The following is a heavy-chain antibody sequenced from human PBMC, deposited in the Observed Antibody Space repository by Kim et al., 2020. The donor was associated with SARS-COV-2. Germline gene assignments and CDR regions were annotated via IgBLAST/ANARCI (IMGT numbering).Heavy chain of an antibody. CDR3: ARGGYSSSHYYYYGMDV. Sequence: LKSRVTISVDTSKNQFSLKLSSVTAADTAVYYCARGGYSSSHYYYYGMDVWGQGTTVTVSS. D-gene: IGHD6-13*01. J-gene: IGHJ6*02. V-gene: IGHV4-34*01.